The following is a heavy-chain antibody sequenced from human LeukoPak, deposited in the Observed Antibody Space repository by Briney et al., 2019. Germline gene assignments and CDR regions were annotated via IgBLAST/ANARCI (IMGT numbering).Heavy chain of an antibody. J-gene: IGHJ4*02. Sequence: PGGSLRLSCAASGFTFSSYWMHWVRHGPGKGPVWVSRISRDGAGTNYADSVKGRFTISRDNAKNTLYLQMNSLRAEDTAVYYCARDGDGYNFDYWGQGTLVTVSS. V-gene: IGHV3-74*01. CDR1: GFTFSSYW. CDR2: ISRDGAGT. D-gene: IGHD5-24*01. CDR3: ARDGDGYNFDY.